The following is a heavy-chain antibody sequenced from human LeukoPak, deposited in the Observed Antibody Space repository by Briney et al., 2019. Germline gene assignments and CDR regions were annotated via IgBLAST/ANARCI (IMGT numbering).Heavy chain of an antibody. Sequence: GGSLRLSCAASGFTFSSHAMSWVRQAPGEGLEWGSAISGSGGSTYYADSVKGRFTISRDNSKNTLYLQMNSLRAEDTAVYYCAKNPRPGTTVVTDYWGQGTLVTVSS. D-gene: IGHD4-23*01. J-gene: IGHJ4*02. CDR2: ISGSGGST. CDR1: GFTFSSHA. V-gene: IGHV3-23*01. CDR3: AKNPRPGTTVVTDY.